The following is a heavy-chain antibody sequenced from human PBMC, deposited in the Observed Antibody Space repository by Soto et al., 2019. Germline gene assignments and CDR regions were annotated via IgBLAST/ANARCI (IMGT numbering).Heavy chain of an antibody. D-gene: IGHD3-3*02. CDR2: VYYGGAIFSSGNI. CDR1: GDSISSSNSH. Sequence: PSDTLSLTCTVSGDSISSSNSHWGWTRQPPGKGLEYIGSVYYGGAIFSSGNIYYNTSLKSRVTISVDTSKNQFSLRLSSVTAADTGVYYCVRYDRINMKPYSPEGFHIWGQGTMVTVSS. J-gene: IGHJ3*02. V-gene: IGHV4-39*01. CDR3: VRYDRINMKPYSPEGFHI.